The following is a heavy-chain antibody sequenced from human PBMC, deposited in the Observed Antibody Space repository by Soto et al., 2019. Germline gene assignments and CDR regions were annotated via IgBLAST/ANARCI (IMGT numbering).Heavy chain of an antibody. J-gene: IGHJ4*02. D-gene: IGHD3-16*02. CDR1: GFSLSNPKMG. CDR3: ARIRRDDYIWGSYRPHFDH. Sequence: QVTLKESGPVLVNPTETLTLTCTVSGFSLSNPKMGVCWIRQPPGKALEWLAHIFPNDEKSYSPSLKSRLTISTDASKSQVVLIMTTTDPVDTAKYFWARIRRDDYIWGSYRPHFDHWGQGTLVTVYS. V-gene: IGHV2-26*01. CDR2: IFPNDEK.